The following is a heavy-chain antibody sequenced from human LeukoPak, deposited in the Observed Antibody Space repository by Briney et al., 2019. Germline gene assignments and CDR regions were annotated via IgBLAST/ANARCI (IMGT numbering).Heavy chain of an antibody. CDR1: GFTFSSYA. V-gene: IGHV3-30*04. Sequence: PGGSLRLSCAASGFTFSSYAMHWVRQAPGKGLEWVAVISYDGSKKYYADSVKGRFTISRDNSKNTQHLQMNSLRAEDTAVYYCARVLRYCSGGNCYSGGLGYMDVWGKGTTVTISS. CDR3: ARVLRYCSGGNCYSGGLGYMDV. CDR2: ISYDGSKK. D-gene: IGHD2-15*01. J-gene: IGHJ6*03.